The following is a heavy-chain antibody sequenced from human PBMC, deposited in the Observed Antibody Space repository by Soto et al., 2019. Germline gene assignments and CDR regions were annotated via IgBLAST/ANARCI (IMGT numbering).Heavy chain of an antibody. CDR1: GGTFTSYA. CDR2: INAGNGNT. CDR3: ARWGPTYYYGSGSETHSGMDV. Sequence: GASVKVSCKASGGTFTSYAMHWVRQAPGQRLEWMGWINAGNGNTKYSQKFQGRVTITRDTSASTAYMELSSLRSEDTAVYYCARWGPTYYYGSGSETHSGMDVWGQGTTVTVSS. J-gene: IGHJ6*02. V-gene: IGHV1-3*01. D-gene: IGHD3-10*01.